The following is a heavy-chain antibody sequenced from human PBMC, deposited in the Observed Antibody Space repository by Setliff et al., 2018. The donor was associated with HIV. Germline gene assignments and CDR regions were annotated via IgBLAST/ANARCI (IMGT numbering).Heavy chain of an antibody. J-gene: IGHJ3*02. CDR2: IYYIGNT. D-gene: IGHD3-3*01. CDR1: GGSISGGGYY. V-gene: IGHV4-31*03. Sequence: LSLTCTVSGGSISGGGYYWSWIRRHPGKGLDWIGNIYYIGNTDYNPSLKSRVTISIDTSKNQFSLKLSSVTAADTAIYYCARVPRITTLRNAFDIWGQGTMVTVSS. CDR3: ARVPRITTLRNAFDI.